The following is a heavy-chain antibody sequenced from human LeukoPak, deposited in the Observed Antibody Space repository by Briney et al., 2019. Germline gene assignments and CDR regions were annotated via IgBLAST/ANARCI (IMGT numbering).Heavy chain of an antibody. J-gene: IGHJ5*02. CDR1: GLTFTNYW. CDR3: ARDLGTTNWFDP. V-gene: IGHV3-74*01. CDR2: INTDGRTT. D-gene: IGHD1-26*01. Sequence: GGSLRLSCAASGLTFTNYWMHWVRQSPGEGLVWVSHINTDGRTTTYADSVKGRFTISRDNAKNTLYLQMSSLRAEDTAVYYCARDLGTTNWFDPWGQGTLVTVSS.